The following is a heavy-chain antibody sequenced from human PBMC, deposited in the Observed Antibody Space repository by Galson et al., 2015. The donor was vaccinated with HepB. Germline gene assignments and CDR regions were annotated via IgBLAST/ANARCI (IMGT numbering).Heavy chain of an antibody. D-gene: IGHD4/OR15-4a*01. CDR1: GYTFTTNG. Sequence: SVKVSCKASGYTFTTNGISWVRQAPGQGLEWMGWISANSGNTKYAQNLQGRVTLTRDTSTSTAYLDLRSLRSDDTAAYYCARDRDYRFYYWGHGTLVTVSS. CDR2: ISANSGNT. V-gene: IGHV1-18*04. J-gene: IGHJ4*01. CDR3: ARDRDYRFYY.